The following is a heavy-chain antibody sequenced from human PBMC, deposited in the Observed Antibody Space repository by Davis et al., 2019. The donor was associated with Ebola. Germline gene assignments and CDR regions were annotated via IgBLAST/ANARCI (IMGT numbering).Heavy chain of an antibody. CDR2: IIPIFGTA. J-gene: IGHJ6*02. Sequence: SVKVSCKASGGTFSSYAISWVRQAPGQGLEWMGGIIPIFGTANYAQKFQGRVTITADKSTSTAYLELSSLRSEDTAVYYCLSGVVYAITPYYYYGMDVWGQGTTVTVSS. D-gene: IGHD2-8*02. CDR1: GGTFSSYA. V-gene: IGHV1-69*06. CDR3: LSGVVYAITPYYYYGMDV.